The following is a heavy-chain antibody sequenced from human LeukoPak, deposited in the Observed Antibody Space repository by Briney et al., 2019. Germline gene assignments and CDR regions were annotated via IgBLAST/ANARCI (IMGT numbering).Heavy chain of an antibody. CDR1: GSTFTDYW. CDR3: ARDGTAAGLYFDL. V-gene: IGHV3-7*01. Sequence: GGSLRLSCEVSGSTFTDYWMNWVRQAPGKGPEWVASIRQDGSEKTYVDSVKGRFTISRDNTKNSLSLQLNGLRAEDTAVYYCARDGTAAGLYFDLWGQGTLVTVSS. CDR2: IRQDGSEK. J-gene: IGHJ4*01. D-gene: IGHD6-13*01.